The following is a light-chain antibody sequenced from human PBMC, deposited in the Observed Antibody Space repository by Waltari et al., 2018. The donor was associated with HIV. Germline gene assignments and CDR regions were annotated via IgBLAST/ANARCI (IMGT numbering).Light chain of an antibody. CDR2: AAS. CDR1: QSISSY. Sequence: DIPMTQSPSSLSASVGDRATITCRASQSISSYLNWYQQKPGKAPKLLIYAASSLQSGVPSRFSGSGSGTDFTLTINSLQPEDFATYYCQQSYSIPITFGQGTRLEIK. V-gene: IGKV1-39*01. J-gene: IGKJ5*01. CDR3: QQSYSIPIT.